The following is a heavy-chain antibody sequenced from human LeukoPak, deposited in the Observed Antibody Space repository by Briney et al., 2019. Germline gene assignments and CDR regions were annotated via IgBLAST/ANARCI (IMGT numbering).Heavy chain of an antibody. V-gene: IGHV3-23*01. CDR3: AKGGAMADKYYQE. J-gene: IGHJ1*01. Sequence: AGGSLRLSCAASGFTFSSYAMRWVRQAPGKGLEWVSSTTDSGSRTYYADSVKGRFTISRDNSKNMLYLQMNSLRAEDTAVYYCAKGGAMADKYYQEWGQGTLVTVSS. CDR1: GFTFSSYA. D-gene: IGHD6-19*01. CDR2: TTDSGSRT.